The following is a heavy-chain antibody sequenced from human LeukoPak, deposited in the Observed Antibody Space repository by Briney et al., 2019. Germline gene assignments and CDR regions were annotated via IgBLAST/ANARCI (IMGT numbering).Heavy chain of an antibody. J-gene: IGHJ3*02. CDR2: INPNSGGT. Sequence: ASVKVSCKASGYTFTGYYMHWVRQAPGQGLEWMGWINPNSGGTNYAQKFQGRVTMTRDTSISTAYMELSRLRSDDTAVYYCARERRAGYSYGRVAFDIWGQGTMVTVSS. CDR1: GYTFTGYY. V-gene: IGHV1-2*02. D-gene: IGHD5-18*01. CDR3: ARERRAGYSYGRVAFDI.